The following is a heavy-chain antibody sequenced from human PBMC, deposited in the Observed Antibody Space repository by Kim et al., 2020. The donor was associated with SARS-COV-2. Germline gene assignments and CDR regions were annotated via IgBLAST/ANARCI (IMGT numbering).Heavy chain of an antibody. Sequence: ASVKVSCKASGYGFTNNYVHWVRLAPGQGLEWMGMVYPHDGSTSYAHSFQGRVTMTSDTSTTTVYMELTSLTSDDTAMYYCARDLEGLDYWGQGTLVTVS. CDR1: GYGFTNNY. CDR2: VYPHDGST. V-gene: IGHV1-46*01. J-gene: IGHJ4*02. D-gene: IGHD3-3*01. CDR3: ARDLEGLDY.